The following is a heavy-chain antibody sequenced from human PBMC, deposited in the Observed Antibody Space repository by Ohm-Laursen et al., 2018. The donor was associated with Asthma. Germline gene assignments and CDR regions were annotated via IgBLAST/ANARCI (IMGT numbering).Heavy chain of an antibody. CDR2: IIPVSGPA. V-gene: IGHV1-69*13. CDR1: GGTFSSYS. CDR3: ARPTLRNSLTPYYFAS. Sequence: GASVKVSCNVSGGTFSSYSIIWVRQAPGQGLEWMGGIIPVSGPAHYSEDFQGRVTITADGSTRTAYMELRSLRAEDTAVYYCARPTLRNSLTPYYFASWGQGTLVTVTS. J-gene: IGHJ4*02. D-gene: IGHD3-9*01.